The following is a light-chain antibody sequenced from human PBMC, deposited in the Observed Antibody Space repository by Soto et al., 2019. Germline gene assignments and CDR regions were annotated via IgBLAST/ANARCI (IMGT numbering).Light chain of an antibody. CDR3: QQYKDWPPYT. CDR1: QSITSN. CDR2: GAS. J-gene: IGKJ2*01. Sequence: DILETQSHATLSVSPGKRVTVFYRPTQSITSNLAWYQQKPGQAPRLLIYGASTRVIGVPDRFSGGRSGTEFTLTISSLQSEDIAVYFCQQYKDWPPYTFGQGTKVDIK. V-gene: IGKV3-15*01.